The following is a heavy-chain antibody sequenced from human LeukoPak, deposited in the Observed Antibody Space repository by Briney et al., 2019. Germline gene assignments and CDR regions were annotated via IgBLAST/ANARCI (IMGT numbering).Heavy chain of an antibody. Sequence: PGGSLRLSCAASGFTFSSYAMTWVRQAPGKGLGWVSTISDSGRNTYYADSVAGRFTISRGNSRDTLYLQMNSLRADDTAVYFCARGGFLGPDYWGQGTLVTVSS. CDR1: GFTFSSYA. CDR2: ISDSGRNT. J-gene: IGHJ4*02. D-gene: IGHD3-16*01. CDR3: ARGGFLGPDY. V-gene: IGHV3-23*01.